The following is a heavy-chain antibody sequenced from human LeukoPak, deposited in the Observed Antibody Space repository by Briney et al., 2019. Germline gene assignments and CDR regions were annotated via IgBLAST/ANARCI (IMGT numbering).Heavy chain of an antibody. CDR3: ARREATYYYDSSGFQLSDY. CDR2: INPNSGGT. J-gene: IGHJ4*02. CDR1: GYTFTGYY. D-gene: IGHD3-22*01. Sequence: ASVKVSCKASGYTFTGYYMHWVRQAPGQGLEWMGWINPNSGGTNYAQKFQGRVTMTRDTSISTAYMELSRLRSDDTAVYYCARREATYYYDSSGFQLSDYWGQGTLVTVSS. V-gene: IGHV1-2*02.